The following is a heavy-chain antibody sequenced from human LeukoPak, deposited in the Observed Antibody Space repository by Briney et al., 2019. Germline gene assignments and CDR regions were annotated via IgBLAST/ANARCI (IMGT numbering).Heavy chain of an antibody. D-gene: IGHD2-15*01. V-gene: IGHV3-21*01. CDR2: ISSSSSYI. Sequence: GGSLRLSCAASGFTFSSYSMNWVRQAPGKGLEWVSSISSSSSYIYYADSEKGRFTISRDNAKNSLYLKMNSMRAEDTAVYYCARHPSGYCSGGSCYLRIDYWGQGTLVTVSS. J-gene: IGHJ4*02. CDR3: ARHPSGYCSGGSCYLRIDY. CDR1: GFTFSSYS.